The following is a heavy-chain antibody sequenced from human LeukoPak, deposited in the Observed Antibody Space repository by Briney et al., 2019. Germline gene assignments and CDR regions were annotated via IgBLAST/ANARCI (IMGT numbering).Heavy chain of an antibody. J-gene: IGHJ4*02. CDR2: IYHSGST. CDR3: ASLYDSGFNFDY. Sequence: SETLSLTRTVSGYSIGRGYYWGWIRQPPGKGLEWIGHIYHSGSTYYNPSLKSRVTISVDTSKNQFSLRLSSVTAADTAVYYCASLYDSGFNFDYWGQGTLVTVSS. CDR1: GYSIGRGYY. V-gene: IGHV4-38-2*02. D-gene: IGHD3-10*01.